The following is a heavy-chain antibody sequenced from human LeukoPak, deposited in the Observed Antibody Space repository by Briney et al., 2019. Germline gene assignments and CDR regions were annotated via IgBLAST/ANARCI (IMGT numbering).Heavy chain of an antibody. J-gene: IGHJ6*02. Sequence: SETLSLTCTVSGYSISSGYYWGWIRQPPGKGLEWIGSIYHSGSTNYNPSLKSRVTISVDTSKNQFSLKLSSVTAADTAVYYCARHPGRPPPYYGMDVWGQGTTVTVSS. CDR1: GYSISSGYY. V-gene: IGHV4-38-2*02. CDR3: ARHPGRPPPYYGMDV. D-gene: IGHD1-1*01. CDR2: IYHSGST.